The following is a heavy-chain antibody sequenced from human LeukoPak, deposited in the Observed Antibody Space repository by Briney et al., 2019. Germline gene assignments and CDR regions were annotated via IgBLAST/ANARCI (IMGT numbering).Heavy chain of an antibody. CDR2: ISSSGST. CDR3: ARGPYSYDSSGAFDI. V-gene: IGHV4-61*02. CDR1: GDSISSGVYY. D-gene: IGHD3-22*01. Sequence: SETLSLTCTVSGDSISSGVYYWSWIRQPAGKGLEWIGRISSSGSTNYNPSLKSRVTISVDTSKNQFSLKLSSVTAADTAVYFCARGPYSYDSSGAFDIWGQGTMVTVSS. J-gene: IGHJ3*02.